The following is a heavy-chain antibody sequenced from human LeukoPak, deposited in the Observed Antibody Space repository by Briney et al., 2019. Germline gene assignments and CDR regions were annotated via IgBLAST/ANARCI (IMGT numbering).Heavy chain of an antibody. V-gene: IGHV4-59*01. Sequence: SETLSLTCTVSGGSISSDYWSWIRQPPGKALEWIGYIYYSGSTSYNPSLKSRVTISVDTPKNQFSLRLSSVTAADTAMYYCARGRSNYYGMDVWGQGTTVTVSS. J-gene: IGHJ6*02. D-gene: IGHD1-26*01. CDR2: IYYSGST. CDR1: GGSISSDY. CDR3: ARGRSNYYGMDV.